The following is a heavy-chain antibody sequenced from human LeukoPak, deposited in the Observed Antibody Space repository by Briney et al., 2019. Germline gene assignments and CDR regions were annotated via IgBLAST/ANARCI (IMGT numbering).Heavy chain of an antibody. CDR2: IYHSGST. J-gene: IGHJ5*02. CDR3: ARNRGSNAVIGGATFLGFDP. Sequence: PSGTLSLTCAVSGGSISSSNWWSWVRQPPGKGLEWIGEIYHSGSTNYNPSLKSRVTISVDKSKNQFSLKLSSVTAADTAVYYCARNRGSNAVIGGATFLGFDPWGQGTLVTVSS. V-gene: IGHV4-4*02. CDR1: GGSISSSNW. D-gene: IGHD1-26*01.